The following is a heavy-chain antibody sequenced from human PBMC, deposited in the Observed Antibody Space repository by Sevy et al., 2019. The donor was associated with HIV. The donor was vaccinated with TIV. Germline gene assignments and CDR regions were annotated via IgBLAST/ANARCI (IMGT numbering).Heavy chain of an antibody. CDR1: GFTFSSFG. V-gene: IGHV3-33*01. D-gene: IGHD3-22*01. J-gene: IGHJ3*02. CDR3: ASLPNNYYDSREYSGKDAFDI. Sequence: GGSLRLSCAASGFTFSSFGMHWVRQAPGKGLEWVAVIWNDRSNKHYADSVKGRFTISRDNAKNTLYLHMNSLRAEDTAVYYCASLPNNYYDSREYSGKDAFDIWGQRTMVTVSS. CDR2: IWNDRSNK.